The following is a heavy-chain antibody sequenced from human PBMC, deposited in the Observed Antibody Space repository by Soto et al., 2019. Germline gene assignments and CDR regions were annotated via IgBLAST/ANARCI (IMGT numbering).Heavy chain of an antibody. V-gene: IGHV3-21*01. J-gene: IGHJ5*02. CDR3: AREGALKPFSS. Sequence: KAGGSLRLSCVASGFTFSNYNMNWVRQAPGNGLEWVSHISGTGIYIHYADAVKGRFTISRDNAKSSVYLQMNSLRAEDTAVYYCAREGALKPFSSWGQGALVTVSS. CDR2: ISGTGIYI. CDR1: GFTFSNYN.